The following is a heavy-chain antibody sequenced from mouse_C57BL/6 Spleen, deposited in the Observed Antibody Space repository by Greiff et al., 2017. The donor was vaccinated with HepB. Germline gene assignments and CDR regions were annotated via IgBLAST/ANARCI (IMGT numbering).Heavy chain of an antibody. CDR1: GFTFTDYY. V-gene: IGHV7-3*01. Sequence: DVKLVESGGGLVQPGGSLSLSCAASGFTFTDYYMSWVRQPPGKALEWLGFIRNKANGYTTEYSASVKGRFTISRDNSQSILYLQMNALRAEDSATYYCARSGLSYYFDYWGQGTTLTVSS. D-gene: IGHD2-4*01. J-gene: IGHJ2*01. CDR3: ARSGLSYYFDY. CDR2: IRNKANGYTT.